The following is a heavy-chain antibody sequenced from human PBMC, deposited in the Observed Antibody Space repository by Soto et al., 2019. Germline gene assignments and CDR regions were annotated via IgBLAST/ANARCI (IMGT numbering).Heavy chain of an antibody. CDR3: AKDRIVVVTAPVGFDY. CDR2: ISGSGGST. Sequence: GGSLRLSCAASGFTFSSYAMIWVRQAPGKGLEWGSAISGSGGSTYYADSVKGRFTISRDNSKNTLYLQMNSLRAEDTAVYYCAKDRIVVVTAPVGFDYWGQGTLVTVSS. D-gene: IGHD2-21*02. J-gene: IGHJ4*02. V-gene: IGHV3-23*01. CDR1: GFTFSSYA.